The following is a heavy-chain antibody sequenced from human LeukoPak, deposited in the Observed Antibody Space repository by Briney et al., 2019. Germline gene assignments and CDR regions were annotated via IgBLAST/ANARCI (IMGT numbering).Heavy chain of an antibody. Sequence: GGSLRLSCAAFGFTFSSYAMSWVRQAPGKGLKGVSAISGSGGSTYYADSVKGRFTISRDNSKNTLYLQMNSLRAEDTAVYYCAKGPYDYVWGSYRPETYNWFDPWGQGTLVTVSS. J-gene: IGHJ5*02. CDR1: GFTFSSYA. D-gene: IGHD3-16*02. V-gene: IGHV3-23*01. CDR3: AKGPYDYVWGSYRPETYNWFDP. CDR2: ISGSGGST.